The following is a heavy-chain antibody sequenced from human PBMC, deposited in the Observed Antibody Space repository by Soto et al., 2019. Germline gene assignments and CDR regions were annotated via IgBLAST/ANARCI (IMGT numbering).Heavy chain of an antibody. CDR1: GGSFSGYY. J-gene: IGHJ4*02. D-gene: IGHD2-15*01. Sequence: QVQLQQWGAGLLKPSETLSLTCAVYGGSFSGYYWSWIRQPPGKGLEWIGEINHSGSTNYNPSLKSRVTISVDTSKNQFSLKLSSVTAADMAVYYCARGRLVVELDYWGQGTLVTVSS. CDR2: INHSGST. CDR3: ARGRLVVELDY. V-gene: IGHV4-34*01.